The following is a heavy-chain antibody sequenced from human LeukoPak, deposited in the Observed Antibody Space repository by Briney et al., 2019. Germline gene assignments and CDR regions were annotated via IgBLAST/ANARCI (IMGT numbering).Heavy chain of an antibody. CDR1: GYTFTSYG. CDR3: ARAPLLRYCSSTSCYDLDY. V-gene: IGHV1-18*01. J-gene: IGHJ4*02. D-gene: IGHD2-2*01. Sequence: ASVKVSCKASGYTFTSYGISWVRQAPGQGLEWMGWISAYNGNTNYAQKLQGRVTMTTDTSTSTAYMELRSLRSDDTAVYYCARAPLLRYCSSTSCYDLDYWGQGTLVTVSS. CDR2: ISAYNGNT.